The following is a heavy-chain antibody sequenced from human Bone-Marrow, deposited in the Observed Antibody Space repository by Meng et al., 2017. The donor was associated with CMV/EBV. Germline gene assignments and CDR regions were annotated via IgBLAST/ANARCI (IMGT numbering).Heavy chain of an antibody. CDR1: GFTFSSYA. CDR2: ISGSGGST. D-gene: IGHD4-11*01. CDR3: ARDKPEVKGYYYYGMDV. J-gene: IGHJ6*02. Sequence: GESLKISCAASGFTFSSYAMSWVRQAPGKGLEWVSAISGSGGSTYYADSVKGRFTISRDNAKNSLYLQMNSLRAEDTAVYYCARDKPEVKGYYYYGMDVWGQGTTVTVSS. V-gene: IGHV3-23*01.